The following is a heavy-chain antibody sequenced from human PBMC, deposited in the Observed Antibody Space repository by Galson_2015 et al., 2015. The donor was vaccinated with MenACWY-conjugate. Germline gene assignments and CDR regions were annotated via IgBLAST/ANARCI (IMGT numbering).Heavy chain of an antibody. V-gene: IGHV3-11*05. J-gene: IGHJ4*02. CDR3: AKVPSGYDIDY. CDR1: GFTFSDYH. D-gene: IGHD5-12*01. Sequence: SLRLSCAAYGFTFSDYHMTWIRQAPGKGLEWISYIYSYSTYTDYADSVKGQFTISRDNAKNTLYLQMNSLRAEDTAVYYCAKVPSGYDIDYWGQGTLVTVSS. CDR2: IYSYSTYT.